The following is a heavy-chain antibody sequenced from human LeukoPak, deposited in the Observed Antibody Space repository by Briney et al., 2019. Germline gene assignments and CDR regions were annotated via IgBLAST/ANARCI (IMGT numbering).Heavy chain of an antibody. CDR1: GGTFSSYA. CDR2: IIPIFGTA. J-gene: IGHJ4*02. D-gene: IGHD3-16*02. CDR3: ARDVTYYDYVWGGYRLYYFDY. V-gene: IGHV1-69*01. Sequence: SVKVSCKASGGTFSSYAISWVRQAPGQGLEWMGGIIPIFGTANYAQKFQGRVTITADESTSTAYMELSSLRSEDTAVYYCARDVTYYDYVWGGYRLYYFDYWGQGTLVTVSS.